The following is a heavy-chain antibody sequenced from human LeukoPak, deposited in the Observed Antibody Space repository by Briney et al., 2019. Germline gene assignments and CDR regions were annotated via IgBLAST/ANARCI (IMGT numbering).Heavy chain of an antibody. CDR1: GFMFDEYA. D-gene: IGHD2-2*01. CDR2: ISGDGGTT. CDR3: AKDLTVVGSAWFDP. V-gene: IGHV3-43*02. Sequence: PGGSLRLSCAASGFMFDEYAMHRVRQAPGKGLEWVSLISGDGGTTYHVDSVKGRFTISRDNIKNSLYLQMNSLRSEDTALYYCAKDLTVVGSAWFDPWGQGTLVTVSS. J-gene: IGHJ5*02.